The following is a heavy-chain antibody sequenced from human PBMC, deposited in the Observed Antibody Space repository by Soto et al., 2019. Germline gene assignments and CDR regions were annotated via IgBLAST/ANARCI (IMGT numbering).Heavy chain of an antibody. V-gene: IGHV1-18*04. J-gene: IGHJ6*02. Sequence: QVQLVQSGAEVKKPGASVKVSCKASGYTFTSYGISWVRQAPGQGLEWMGWNSAYNGNTNYAQKLQGRVTMTTDTSTSTAYMELRSLRSDDTAVYYCARSPVFIAARLNYGMDVWGQGTTVTVSS. CDR3: ARSPVFIAARLNYGMDV. CDR1: GYTFTSYG. CDR2: NSAYNGNT. D-gene: IGHD6-6*01.